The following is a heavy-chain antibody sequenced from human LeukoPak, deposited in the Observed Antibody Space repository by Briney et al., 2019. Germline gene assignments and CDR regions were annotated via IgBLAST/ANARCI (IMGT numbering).Heavy chain of an antibody. CDR3: ASQKGGSYYTAFDY. V-gene: IGHV4-59*01. J-gene: IGHJ4*02. CDR1: DDSMTMYY. CDR2: VDHTGST. Sequence: SETLSLTCSVSDDSMTMYYWTWIRQPPGKGLEWIGYVDHTGSTNFNPSLNGRVSISRDTSKNLFSLRLRSVTAADTAVYYCASQKGGSYYTAFDYWGQGTLVTVSS. D-gene: IGHD3-10*01.